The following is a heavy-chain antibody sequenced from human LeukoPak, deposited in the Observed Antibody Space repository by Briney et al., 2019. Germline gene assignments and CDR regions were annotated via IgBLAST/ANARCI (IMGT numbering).Heavy chain of an antibody. J-gene: IGHJ3*02. V-gene: IGHV4-4*07. CDR1: GGSISSYY. CDR3: ARGDYYDSSGYYYDAFDI. Sequence: SETLSLTCTVSGGSISSYYWSWIRQPAGKGLEWIGRIYTSGSTNYNPPLKSRVTMSVDTSKNQFSLKLSSVTAADTAVYYCARGDYYDSSGYYYDAFDIWGQGTMVTVSS. D-gene: IGHD3-22*01. CDR2: IYTSGST.